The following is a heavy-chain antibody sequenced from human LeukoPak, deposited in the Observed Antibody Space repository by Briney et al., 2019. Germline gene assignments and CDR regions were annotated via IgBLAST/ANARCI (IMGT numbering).Heavy chain of an antibody. Sequence: PGGSLRLSCAASGFTFSSYGMHWVRQAPGKGLEWVAFIRYDGSNKYYADSVKGRFTISRDNSKNTLYLQMNSLRAEDTAVYYCAKDQAPGIAVYFDYWGQGTLVTVSS. D-gene: IGHD6-19*01. V-gene: IGHV3-30*02. CDR3: AKDQAPGIAVYFDY. CDR1: GFTFSSYG. CDR2: IRYDGSNK. J-gene: IGHJ4*02.